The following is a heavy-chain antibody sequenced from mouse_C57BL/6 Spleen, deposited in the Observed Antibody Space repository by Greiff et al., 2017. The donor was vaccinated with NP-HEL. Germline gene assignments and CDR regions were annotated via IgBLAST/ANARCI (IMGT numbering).Heavy chain of an antibody. D-gene: IGHD4-1*01. Sequence: QVQLKQSGAELVRPGASVTLSCKASGYTFTDYEMHWVKQTPVHGLEWIGAIDPETGGTAYNQKFKGKAILTADKSSSTAYMELRSLTSEDSAVYYCTRKGQKLGPAWFAYWGQGTLVTVSA. CDR1: GYTFTDYE. CDR2: IDPETGGT. J-gene: IGHJ3*01. V-gene: IGHV1-15*01. CDR3: TRKGQKLGPAWFAY.